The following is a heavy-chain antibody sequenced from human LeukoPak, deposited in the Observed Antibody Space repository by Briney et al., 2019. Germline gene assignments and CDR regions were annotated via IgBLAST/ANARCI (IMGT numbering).Heavy chain of an antibody. Sequence: SETLSLTCTVSGGSISSYYWSWIRQPPGKGLEWIGYIYYSGSTNYNPSLKSRVTISVDTSKSQFSLKLSSVTAADTAVYYCARSRFLEWLLPSWFDPWGQGTLVTVSS. J-gene: IGHJ5*02. CDR2: IYYSGST. CDR3: ARSRFLEWLLPSWFDP. CDR1: GGSISSYY. D-gene: IGHD3-3*01. V-gene: IGHV4-59*12.